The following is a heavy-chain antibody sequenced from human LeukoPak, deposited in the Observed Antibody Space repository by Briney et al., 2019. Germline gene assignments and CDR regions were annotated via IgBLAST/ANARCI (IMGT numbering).Heavy chain of an antibody. J-gene: IGHJ3*02. CDR3: ARDPHYYGSGSRNAFDI. V-gene: IGHV4-61*02. D-gene: IGHD3-10*01. CDR1: GGSISSGSYY. Sequence: TPSETLSLTCTVSGGSISSGSYYWSWIRQPAGKGLEWIGRIYTSGSTNYNPSLKSRVTISVDTSKNQFSLKLSSVAAADTAVYYCARDPHYYGSGSRNAFDIWGQGTMVTVSS. CDR2: IYTSGST.